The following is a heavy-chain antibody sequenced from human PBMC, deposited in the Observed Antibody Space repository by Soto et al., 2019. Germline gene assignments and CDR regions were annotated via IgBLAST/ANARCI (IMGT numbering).Heavy chain of an antibody. CDR3: AREIPRFLGCLDV. Sequence: PGGSLRLSCAASGFSFRSYGMHWVRQAPGKGLEWVAVIWYNGNNKYYADSVKGRFTISRDNSKNTLYLQMNSLRAEDTAVYYCAREIPRFLGCLDVWGQGTTVTVSS. J-gene: IGHJ6*02. CDR2: IWYNGNNK. CDR1: GFSFRSYG. V-gene: IGHV3-33*01. D-gene: IGHD3-3*01.